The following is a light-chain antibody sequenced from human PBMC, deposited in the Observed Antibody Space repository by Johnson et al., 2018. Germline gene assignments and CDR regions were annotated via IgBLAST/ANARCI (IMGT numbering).Light chain of an antibody. V-gene: IGLV1-51*02. CDR3: GTGDSSLSAGNV. Sequence: QSVLTQPPSVSAAPGQKVTISCSGSSSNIGNNYVSWYQQLPGTAPKLLIYENNKRPSGIPDRFSGSKSGTSATLGITGLQTGDEADYYCGTGDSSLSAGNVFGTGTKVTVI. J-gene: IGLJ1*01. CDR1: SSNIGNNY. CDR2: ENN.